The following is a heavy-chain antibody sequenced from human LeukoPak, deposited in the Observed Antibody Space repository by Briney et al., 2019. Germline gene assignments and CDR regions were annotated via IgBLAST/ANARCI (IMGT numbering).Heavy chain of an antibody. CDR1: GFTFDDYG. J-gene: IGHJ5*02. CDR3: AKDTNGPSSGYYLGWFDP. Sequence: PGGSLRLSCAASGFTFDDYGMSWVRQAPGKGLEWVSSINWNGGSTGYADSAKGRFTISRDNAKNSLYLQMNSLRAEDTAVYYCAKDTNGPSSGYYLGWFDPWGQGTLVTVSS. CDR2: INWNGGST. D-gene: IGHD3-22*01. V-gene: IGHV3-20*04.